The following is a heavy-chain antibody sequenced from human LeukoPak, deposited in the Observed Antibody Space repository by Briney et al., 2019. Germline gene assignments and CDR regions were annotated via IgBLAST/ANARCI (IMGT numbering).Heavy chain of an antibody. CDR1: GFTFGKYW. CDR2: IKLDGSEK. J-gene: IGHJ4*02. D-gene: IGHD3-3*01. CDR3: ARDQYDTWSRRGNFDS. Sequence: GGSLRLSCVASGFTFGKYWMSWVRRAPGKGLEWVANIKLDGSEKNYVDSVKGRFTISRDNTKNSLYLQMNSLRVEDTAVFYCARDQYDTWSRRGNFDSWGQGTLVIVSS. V-gene: IGHV3-7*03.